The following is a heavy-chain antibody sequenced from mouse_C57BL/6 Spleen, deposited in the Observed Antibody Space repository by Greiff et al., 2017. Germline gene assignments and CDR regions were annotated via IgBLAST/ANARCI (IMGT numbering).Heavy chain of an antibody. CDR2: IRSKSSNYAT. J-gene: IGHJ1*03. V-gene: IGHV10-3*01. CDR3: VRGGITTVVAEYFDV. CDR1: GFTFNTYA. D-gene: IGHD1-1*01. Sequence: EVQLQESGGGLVQPKGSLKLSCAASGFTFNTYAMHWVRQAPGKGLEWVARIRSKSSNYATYYADSVKDRFTISRDDSQSMLYLQMNNLKTEDTAMYYCVRGGITTVVAEYFDVWGTGTTVTVSS.